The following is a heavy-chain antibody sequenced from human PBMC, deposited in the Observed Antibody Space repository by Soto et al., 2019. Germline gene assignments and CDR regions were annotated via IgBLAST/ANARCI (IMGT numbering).Heavy chain of an antibody. CDR3: ARLYYYDSSGYYPTLPFDP. D-gene: IGHD3-22*01. Sequence: SETLSLTCTVSGDSISAYSWSWVRQPPGKGLEWIGNIHYNGNTKYSPSLKSRVTMSVDTSKNHFSLRLISVTAADTAVYYCARLYYYDSSGYYPTLPFDPWGQGTLVTVSS. CDR2: IHYNGNT. J-gene: IGHJ5*02. CDR1: GDSISAYS. V-gene: IGHV4-59*01.